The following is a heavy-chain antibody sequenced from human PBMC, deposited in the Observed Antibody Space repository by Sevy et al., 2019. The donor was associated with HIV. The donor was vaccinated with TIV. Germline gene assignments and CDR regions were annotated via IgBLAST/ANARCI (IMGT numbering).Heavy chain of an antibody. Sequence: GESLKISCAASGFTFSSYSMNWVRQAPGKGLEWVSSISSSSSYIYYADSVKGRFTISRDNAKNSLYLQMNSLRAEDTAVYYCAREGGYCTSTSCYWNYYYGMDVWGQGTTVTVSS. J-gene: IGHJ6*02. V-gene: IGHV3-21*01. CDR3: AREGGYCTSTSCYWNYYYGMDV. D-gene: IGHD2-2*03. CDR1: GFTFSSYS. CDR2: ISSSSSYI.